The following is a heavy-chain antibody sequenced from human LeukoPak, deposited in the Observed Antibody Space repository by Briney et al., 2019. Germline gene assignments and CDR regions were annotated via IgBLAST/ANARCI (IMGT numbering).Heavy chain of an antibody. Sequence: GGSLRLSCAASGFTFSSYAMSWVRQAPGKGLEWVSVTYSGGSTYYADSVKGRFTISRDNSKNTLYLQMNSLRAEDTAVYYCARVGIVDYYDSSGYLDYWGQGTLVTVSS. V-gene: IGHV3-66*01. CDR2: TYSGGST. CDR1: GFTFSSYA. D-gene: IGHD3-22*01. CDR3: ARVGIVDYYDSSGYLDY. J-gene: IGHJ4*02.